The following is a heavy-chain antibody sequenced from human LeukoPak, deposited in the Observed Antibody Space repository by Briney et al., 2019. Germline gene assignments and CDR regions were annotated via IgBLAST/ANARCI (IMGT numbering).Heavy chain of an antibody. D-gene: IGHD2-15*01. Sequence: ASETLSLTCTVSGGSISSSSYYWGWIRQPPGKGLEWIGSIYYSGSTNYNPSLKSRVTISVDTSKNQFSLKLSSVTAADTAVYYCARDRSVAPTLVWYFDLWGRGTLVTVSS. CDR2: IYYSGST. CDR1: GGSISSSSYY. J-gene: IGHJ2*01. CDR3: ARDRSVAPTLVWYFDL. V-gene: IGHV4-39*07.